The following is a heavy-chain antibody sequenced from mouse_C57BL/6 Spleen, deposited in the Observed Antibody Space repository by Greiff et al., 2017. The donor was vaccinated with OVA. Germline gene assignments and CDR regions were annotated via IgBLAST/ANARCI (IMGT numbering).Heavy chain of an antibody. D-gene: IGHD2-4*01. CDR2: ISDGGSYT. CDR1: GFTFSSYA. J-gene: IGHJ2*01. CDR3: AKDHYYDYDEGYFDY. V-gene: IGHV5-4*01. Sequence: EVMLVESGGGLVKPGGSLKLSCAASGFTFSSYAMSWVRQTPEKRLEWVATISDGGSYTYYPDNVKGRFTLSRDNAKNNLYLQMSNLKSEDTAMYYCAKDHYYDYDEGYFDYWGQGTTLTVSS.